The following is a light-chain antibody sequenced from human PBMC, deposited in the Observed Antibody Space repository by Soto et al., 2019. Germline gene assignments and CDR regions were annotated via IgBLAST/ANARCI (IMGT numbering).Light chain of an antibody. V-gene: IGLV1-47*02. Sequence: QSVLTQPPSASGTPGQRVSISCSGSSSNIGGTNYAYWYQQLPGAAPKLLMHSNNLRPSGVPERISGSKSGTSASLAISGLRSEDEAVYYCASWDDRLGAVIFGGGTKGTVL. CDR3: ASWDDRLGAVI. CDR1: SSNIGGTNY. J-gene: IGLJ2*01. CDR2: SNN.